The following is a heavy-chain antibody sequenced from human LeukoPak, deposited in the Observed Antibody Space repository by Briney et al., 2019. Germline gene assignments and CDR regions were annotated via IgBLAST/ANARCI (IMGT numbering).Heavy chain of an antibody. CDR2: IYISGST. CDR1: GGSISSYH. J-gene: IGHJ3*02. Sequence: SETLSLTCSVSGGSISSYHWSWIRQPAGKGLECIGRIYISGSTNYNPSLKSRVTMSVDTSKNYLSLKLSSVTAADTAVYYCASGDYDAFDIWGQGTMVTVSS. CDR3: ASGDYDAFDI. D-gene: IGHD4-17*01. V-gene: IGHV4-4*07.